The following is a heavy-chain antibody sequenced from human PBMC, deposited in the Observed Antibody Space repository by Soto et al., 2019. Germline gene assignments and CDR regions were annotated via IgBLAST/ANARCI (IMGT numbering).Heavy chain of an antibody. CDR3: ARRGRGSSTSWYYMDV. V-gene: IGHV4-59*08. D-gene: IGHD2-2*01. Sequence: PSETLSLTCTVSGGSISSSYWSWIRQPPGKGLEWIGYIYYSGSTNYNPSLKSRVTISVDTSKNQFSLKLSSVTAADTAVYYCARRGRGSSTSWYYMDVWGKGTTVTVSS. CDR1: GGSISSSY. J-gene: IGHJ6*03. CDR2: IYYSGST.